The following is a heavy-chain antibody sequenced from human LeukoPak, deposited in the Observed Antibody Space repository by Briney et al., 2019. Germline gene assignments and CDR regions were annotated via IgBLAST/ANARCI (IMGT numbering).Heavy chain of an antibody. V-gene: IGHV5-51*01. CDR3: ARRPPTVVTLSRDALHI. D-gene: IGHD4-23*01. J-gene: IGHJ3*02. CDR2: IYPADSDT. CDR1: GSPFYNYW. Sequence: GESLQISSQGSGSPFYNYWIGWVRQLHGKGLEWMGIIYPADSDTTYSPSFRGQVTISADKSINTAYLQLSSLQASDTAMYYCARRPPTVVTLSRDALHIWGQGTMVIVSS.